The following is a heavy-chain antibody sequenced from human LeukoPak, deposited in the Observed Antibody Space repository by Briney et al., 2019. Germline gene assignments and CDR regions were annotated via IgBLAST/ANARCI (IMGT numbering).Heavy chain of an antibody. V-gene: IGHV7-4-1*02. CDR3: ARGQTRQLHRITGTLEDDY. J-gene: IGHJ4*02. D-gene: IGHD1-7*01. CDR2: INTNTGNP. Sequence: ASVRVSYKASGYTFNSYAMNWVRQAPGQGLEGMGWINTNTGNPTYAQGFAGRFVFSLDTSVSTAYLQISSLTAEDTAVYYCARGQTRQLHRITGTLEDDYWGQGTLVTVSS. CDR1: GYTFNSYA.